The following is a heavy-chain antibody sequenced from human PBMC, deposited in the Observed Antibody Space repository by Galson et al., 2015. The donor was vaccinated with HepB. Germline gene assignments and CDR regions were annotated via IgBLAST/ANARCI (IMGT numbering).Heavy chain of an antibody. CDR1: GFTFSSYA. Sequence: SLRLSCAASGFTFSSYAMHWVRQAPGKGLEWVAVISYDGSNKYYADSVKGRFTISRDNSKNTLYLQMNSLRAEDTAVYYCARSNPEHGYFDLWGRGTLVTVSS. D-gene: IGHD1/OR15-1a*01. V-gene: IGHV3-30*04. J-gene: IGHJ2*01. CDR3: ARSNPEHGYFDL. CDR2: ISYDGSNK.